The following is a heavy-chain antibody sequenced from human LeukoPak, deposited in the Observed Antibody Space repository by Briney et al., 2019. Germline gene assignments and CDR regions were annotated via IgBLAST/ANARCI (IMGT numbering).Heavy chain of an antibody. J-gene: IGHJ6*02. Sequence: PSETLSLTCTVSGGSISGYYWSWIRQPPGKGLEWIGEINHSGSTNYNPSLKSRVTISVDTSKNQFSLKLSSVTAADTAVYYCARGVLLWFGLMDVWGQGTTVTVSS. D-gene: IGHD3-10*01. CDR3: ARGVLLWFGLMDV. CDR2: INHSGST. CDR1: GGSISGYY. V-gene: IGHV4-34*01.